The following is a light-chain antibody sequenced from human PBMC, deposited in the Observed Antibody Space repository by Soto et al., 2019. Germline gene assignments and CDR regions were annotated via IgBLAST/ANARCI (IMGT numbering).Light chain of an antibody. CDR1: QSVGTY. Sequence: VLTQSPGTLSLSPGDGATLSCRASQSVGTYLAWYQHRPTQAPRLLIYGASSRAPGIPDRFSGSGSGTDFTLTITRLEPEDFAVYYCQQYGNSPQTFGQGTKMKIK. CDR3: QQYGNSPQT. V-gene: IGKV3-20*01. J-gene: IGKJ1*01. CDR2: GAS.